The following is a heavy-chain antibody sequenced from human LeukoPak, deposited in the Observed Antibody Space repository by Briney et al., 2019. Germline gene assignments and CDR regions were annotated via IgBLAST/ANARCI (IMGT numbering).Heavy chain of an antibody. V-gene: IGHV3-66*02. D-gene: IGHD1-26*01. CDR2: IYSGGST. CDR3: ARGHPWELSSFFDY. Sequence: GGSLRLSCAASGFTVSSNYMSWVRQAPGKGLEWVSVIYSGGSTYYADSVKGRFTISRDNSKNTLYLQMNSLRAEDTAVYYCARGHPWELSSFFDYWGRGTLVTVSS. CDR1: GFTVSSNY. J-gene: IGHJ4*02.